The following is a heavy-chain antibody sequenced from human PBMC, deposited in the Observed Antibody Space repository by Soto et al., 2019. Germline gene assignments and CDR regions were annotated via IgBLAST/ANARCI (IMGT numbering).Heavy chain of an antibody. V-gene: IGHV4-30-2*06. CDR1: GGSISSAGYS. CDR2: IYHSVNA. J-gene: IGHJ6*02. CDR3: ASSSQALSFYDLDV. Sequence: QLQLQGSGSRLVKPSQTLSLSCTVSGGSISSAGYSWSWIRQSPGKDLEWIGYIYHSVNAFYNPSLKSRVTMSLDRSRSQFSLNLTSVTAADTAVYFCASSSQALSFYDLDVWGQGTTVVVSS. D-gene: IGHD2-2*01.